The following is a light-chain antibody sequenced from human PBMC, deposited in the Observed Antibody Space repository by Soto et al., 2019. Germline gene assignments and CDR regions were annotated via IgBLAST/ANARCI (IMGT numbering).Light chain of an antibody. Sequence: EIVLTQSPGTLSLSPGERATLSCRASQSVSSSYLAWYQQKPGQAPRLLIYGASSRATGIPDRFRWSGSGTDFTLTISRLEADNFAVYDCQQYGSSTITFGQGTRLEIK. CDR1: QSVSSSY. CDR3: QQYGSSTIT. J-gene: IGKJ5*01. V-gene: IGKV3-20*01. CDR2: GAS.